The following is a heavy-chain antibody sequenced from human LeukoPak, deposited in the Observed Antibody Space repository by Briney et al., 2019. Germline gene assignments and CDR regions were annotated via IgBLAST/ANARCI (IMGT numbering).Heavy chain of an antibody. CDR3: ARPNIVVVPAAPFSPDY. D-gene: IGHD2-2*01. CDR2: IYNSGAT. V-gene: IGHV4-39*01. J-gene: IGHJ4*02. CDR1: GGSISNTTYY. Sequence: SETLSLTCTVSGGSISNTTYYWGWIRQPPGKELEWVGSIYNSGATVYDPSLKSRVTISVDTSKNQLSLKLTSVTAADTAVYYCARPNIVVVPAAPFSPDYWGQGTLVTVSS.